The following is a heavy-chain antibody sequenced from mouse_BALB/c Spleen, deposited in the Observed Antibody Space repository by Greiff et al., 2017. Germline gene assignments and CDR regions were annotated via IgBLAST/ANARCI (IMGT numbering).Heavy chain of an antibody. D-gene: IGHD2-14*01. J-gene: IGHJ3*01. V-gene: IGHV1S126*01. CDR2: IDPSDSET. CDR3: ARRYYRYDGAWFAY. CDR1: GYSFTSYW. Sequence: VQLQQSGPQLVRPGASVKISCKASGYSFTSYWMHWVKQRPGQGLEWIGMIDPSDSETRLNQKFKDKATLTVDKSSSTAYMQLSSPTSEDSAVYYCARRYYRYDGAWFAYWGQGTLVTVSA.